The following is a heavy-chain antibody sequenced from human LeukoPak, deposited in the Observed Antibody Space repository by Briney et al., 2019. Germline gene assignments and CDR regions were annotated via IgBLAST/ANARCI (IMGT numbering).Heavy chain of an antibody. V-gene: IGHV4-4*07. CDR1: GGSISSYY. J-gene: IGHJ5*02. CDR3: ARGSGTTAEVKFDP. Sequence: SETLSLTCTVSGGSISSYYWSWIRQPAGKGLEWIGRIYNSGSTTYNPSLKSRVTMSVDTSKNQFSLKLSSVTAADTAVYYCARGSGTTAEVKFDPWGQGTLVTVSS. CDR2: IYNSGST. D-gene: IGHD3-10*01.